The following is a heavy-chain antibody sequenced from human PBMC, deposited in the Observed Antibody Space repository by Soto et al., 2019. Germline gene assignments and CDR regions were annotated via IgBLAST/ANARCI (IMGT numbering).Heavy chain of an antibody. CDR1: GFTFSSYG. CDR3: AKDLVQGFLEWLVKSENAFDI. D-gene: IGHD3-3*01. Sequence: QVQLVESGRGVVQPGRSLRLSCAASGFTFSSYGMHWVRQAPGKGLEWVAVISYDGSNKYYADSVKGRFTISRDNSKNTLYLQMNSLRAEDTAVYYCAKDLVQGFLEWLVKSENAFDIWGQGTMVTVSS. CDR2: ISYDGSNK. J-gene: IGHJ3*02. V-gene: IGHV3-30*18.